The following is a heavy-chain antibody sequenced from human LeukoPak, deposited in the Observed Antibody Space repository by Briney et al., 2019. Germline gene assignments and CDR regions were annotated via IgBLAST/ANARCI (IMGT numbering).Heavy chain of an antibody. CDR2: MYYSGST. D-gene: IGHD3-22*01. V-gene: IGHV4-30-4*01. J-gene: IGHJ5*02. CDR3: ARPYYYDSRIDP. Sequence: SETLSLTCTVSGGSISSGDYYWSWIRQPPGKGLEWIAYMYYSGSTYYNPSFKSRVTMSADTSKNQLSLKLSSVTAADTAVYYCARPYYYDSRIDPWGQGILVTVSS. CDR1: GGSISSGDYY.